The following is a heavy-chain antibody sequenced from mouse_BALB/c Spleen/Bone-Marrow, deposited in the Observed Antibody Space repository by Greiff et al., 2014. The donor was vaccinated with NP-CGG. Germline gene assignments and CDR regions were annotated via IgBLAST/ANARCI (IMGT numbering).Heavy chain of an antibody. CDR1: GFTFSSYT. J-gene: IGHJ3*01. V-gene: IGHV5-12-2*01. Sequence: EVMLVESGGGLVQPGGSLKLSCAASGFTFSSYTMSWVRQTPEKRLEWVAYISNGGGSSYYPDTVKGRFPISRDNAKNTLYLHMSSRKSEDAAMYYCARPLYYEYDGFAYWGQGTLVTVSA. CDR3: ARPLYYEYDGFAY. CDR2: ISNGGGSS. D-gene: IGHD2-4*01.